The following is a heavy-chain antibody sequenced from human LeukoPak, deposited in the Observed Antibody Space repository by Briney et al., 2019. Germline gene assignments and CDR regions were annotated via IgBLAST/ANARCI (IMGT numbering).Heavy chain of an antibody. D-gene: IGHD3-22*01. J-gene: IGHJ3*02. CDR1: GFTFSSYS. CDR3: ARDRYYYDSSGYSLVDAFDI. Sequence: PGGSLRLSCAASGFTFSSYSMNWVRQAPGKGLEWVSSISSSSSYIYYADSVKGRFTISRDNAKNSLYLQMNSLRAEDTAVYYCARDRYYYDSSGYSLVDAFDIWGQGTMVTVSS. V-gene: IGHV3-21*01. CDR2: ISSSSSYI.